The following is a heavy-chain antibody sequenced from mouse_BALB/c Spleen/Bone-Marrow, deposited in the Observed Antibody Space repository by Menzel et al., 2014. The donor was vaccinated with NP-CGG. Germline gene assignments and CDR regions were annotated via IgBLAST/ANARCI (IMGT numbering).Heavy chain of an antibody. CDR3: ARSDGYRAMDY. Sequence: VKLQESGPELVKPGASVKISCKASGYAFSTSWMNWVKQRPGQGLEWIGRIYPGDGDTNYNGKFKGKASLTADKSSSTAYMKLSSLTSVDSAVYFCARSDGYRAMDYWGQGTSVTVSS. V-gene: IGHV1-82*01. D-gene: IGHD2-3*01. J-gene: IGHJ4*01. CDR1: GYAFSTSW. CDR2: IYPGDGDT.